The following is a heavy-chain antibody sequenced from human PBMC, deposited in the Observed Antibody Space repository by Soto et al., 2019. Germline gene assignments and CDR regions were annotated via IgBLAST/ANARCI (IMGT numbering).Heavy chain of an antibody. CDR2: IYWDDDK. J-gene: IGHJ4*02. CDR3: ATVVATITWYYYFDY. V-gene: IGHV2-5*02. Sequence: QITLKESGPPLVKPTQTLTLTCTFSGFSLSTSGVGVGWIRQPPGKALEWLALIYWDDDKRYSPSLKSRLTIPKDTSKNQVVLTMTNMDPVDTATYYCATVVATITWYYYFDYWGQGTLVTVSS. D-gene: IGHD5-12*01. CDR1: GFSLSTSGVG.